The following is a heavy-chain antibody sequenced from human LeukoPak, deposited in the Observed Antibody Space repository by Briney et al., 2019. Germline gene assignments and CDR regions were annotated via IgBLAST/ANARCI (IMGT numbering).Heavy chain of an antibody. J-gene: IGHJ5*02. Sequence: GESLKISCRGSGDAFATDWIGWVRQLPGKGLGWMGGIYPGDSRTRYSPSFQGQVTISADKSISTAYLQWSSLKASDTAMYYCARRKFTSAWSDPWGQGTLVTVSS. CDR1: GDAFATDW. CDR2: IYPGDSRT. D-gene: IGHD2-2*01. CDR3: ARRKFTSAWSDP. V-gene: IGHV5-51*01.